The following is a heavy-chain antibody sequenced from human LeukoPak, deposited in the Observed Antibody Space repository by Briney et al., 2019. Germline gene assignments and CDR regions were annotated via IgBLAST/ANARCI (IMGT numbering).Heavy chain of an antibody. CDR2: INRRGHT. Sequence: PGGSLRLSCAASGFTFDRFTIHWVHQTPGKGLEWVSLINRRGHTFYADSVKGRFTISRDNAKNSLYLQMNSLRAEDTAVYYCARDAAVQQLGYYYYYMDVWGKGTTVTVSS. J-gene: IGHJ6*03. V-gene: IGHV3-43*01. CDR3: ARDAAVQQLGYYYYYMDV. CDR1: GFTFDRFT. D-gene: IGHD6-13*01.